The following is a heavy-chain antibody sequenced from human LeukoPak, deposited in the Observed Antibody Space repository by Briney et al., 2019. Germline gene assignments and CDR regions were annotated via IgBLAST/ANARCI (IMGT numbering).Heavy chain of an antibody. D-gene: IGHD1-26*01. V-gene: IGHV4-30-2*01. CDR1: GGSISSGSYS. CDR3: ARGVGAVLRPRGFDY. J-gene: IGHJ4*02. Sequence: SETLSLTCAVSGGSISSGSYSWSWIRQPPGKGLEWIGYIYHSGSTYYNPSLKSRATISVDRSKNQFSLKLSSVTAADTAVYYCARGVGAVLRPRGFDYWGQGTLVTVSS. CDR2: IYHSGST.